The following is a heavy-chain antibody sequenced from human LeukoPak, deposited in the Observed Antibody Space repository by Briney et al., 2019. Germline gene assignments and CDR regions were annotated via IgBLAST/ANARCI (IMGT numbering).Heavy chain of an antibody. D-gene: IGHD5-12*01. CDR1: GGSVSGYS. CDR2: INHSGST. J-gene: IGHJ4*02. Sequence: SETLSLTCDVYGGSVSGYSWSSIRQPPGMGLEWIGEINHSGSTNYNPSLKSRLTISVDTSMNQFSLKLSSVTAADTAVYYCARGGGSYWGEGTLVTVSS. CDR3: ARGGGSY. V-gene: IGHV4-34*01.